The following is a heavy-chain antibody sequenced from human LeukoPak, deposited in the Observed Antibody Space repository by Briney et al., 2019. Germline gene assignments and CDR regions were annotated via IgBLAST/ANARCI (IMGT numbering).Heavy chain of an antibody. CDR3: ASSSGTDYVYYFAY. CDR2: IYTGGST. CDR1: GFIFSSNY. J-gene: IGHJ4*02. D-gene: IGHD1-26*01. Sequence: GGSLRLSCAASGFIFSSNYMSWVRQAPGKGLEWVSVIYTGGSTYYADSVKGQFTISRDNSKNTLYLQMHNLRAEDTAVYYCASSSGTDYVYYFAYWGQGTLVTVSS. V-gene: IGHV3-53*01.